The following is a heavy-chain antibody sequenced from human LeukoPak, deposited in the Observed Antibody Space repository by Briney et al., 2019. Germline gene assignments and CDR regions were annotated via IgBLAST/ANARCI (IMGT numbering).Heavy chain of an antibody. J-gene: IGHJ4*02. D-gene: IGHD5-24*01. CDR1: GYSISSGYY. Sequence: SETLSLTCTVSGYSISSGYYWGWIRQPPGKGLEWIGSIYYSGNTYDNPSLKSRVTISVDTSKKQFSLKVRYETAADTAVYYCARHRSGWLQSSFDYWGQGIMVTVSS. CDR2: IYYSGNT. V-gene: IGHV4-38-2*02. CDR3: ARHRSGWLQSSFDY.